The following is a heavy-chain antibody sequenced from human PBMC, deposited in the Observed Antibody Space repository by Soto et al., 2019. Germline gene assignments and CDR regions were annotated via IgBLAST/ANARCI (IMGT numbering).Heavy chain of an antibody. CDR2: ISAYNGNT. CDR3: ARPRGYSYGSDY. D-gene: IGHD5-18*01. V-gene: IGHV1-18*01. Sequence: QVQLVQSGAEVKKPGASVKVSCKASGYTFTSYGISWVRQAPGQGLEWMGWISAYNGNTNYAQKLQGRVTMTTDKSTSTAYMWRRSLRSDDTAVYPCARPRGYSYGSDYWGQGTLVTASS. CDR1: GYTFTSYG. J-gene: IGHJ4*02.